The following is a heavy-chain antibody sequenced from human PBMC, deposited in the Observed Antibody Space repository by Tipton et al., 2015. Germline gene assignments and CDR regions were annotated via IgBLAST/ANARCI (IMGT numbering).Heavy chain of an antibody. CDR3: ARGDDSTSMATGFDY. V-gene: IGHV4-39*01. CDR2: LSYSGKT. D-gene: IGHD5-18*01. J-gene: IGHJ4*02. Sequence: GLVKPSETLSLTCTVSGGSISNSNYYWGWIRQPPGKGLEWIGSLSYSGKTDYNPPLRSRVTISVDTPKNPFSLRLSSVTAADTAVYYCARGDDSTSMATGFDYWGQGALVTVSS. CDR1: GGSISNSNYY.